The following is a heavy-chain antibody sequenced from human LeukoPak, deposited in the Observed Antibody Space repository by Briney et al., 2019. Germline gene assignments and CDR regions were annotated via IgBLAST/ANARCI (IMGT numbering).Heavy chain of an antibody. V-gene: IGHV1-3*01. CDR2: INAGTGNT. J-gene: IGHJ5*02. CDR1: GYTFTSYA. D-gene: IGHD3-10*01. CDR3: ARARLTLTMVRGVIITSSRSWFDP. Sequence: RGASVKVSCKASGYTFTSYAMHWVRQAPGQRLEWMGWINAGTGNTKYSQKFQDRVTITRDTSARTAYMELSSLRSEDTAVYYCARARLTLTMVRGVIITSSRSWFDPWGQGTLVTVSS.